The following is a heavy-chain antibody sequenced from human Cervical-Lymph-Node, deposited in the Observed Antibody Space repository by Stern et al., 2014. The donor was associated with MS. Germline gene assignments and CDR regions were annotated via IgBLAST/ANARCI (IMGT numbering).Heavy chain of an antibody. CDR2: ISDDGSNK. J-gene: IGHJ4*02. CDR3: ARTGHEAAAGDY. D-gene: IGHD6-13*01. CDR1: GFPFPRPA. V-gene: IGHV3-30*16. Sequence: LLPSGAGAAHPGPPLPLPRAASGFPFPRPAMPWVRPPPPPGLPRVAVISDDGSNKSYADSVKGRFTISRDNSKNTLYLQMNSLRAEDTAVYYCARTGHEAAAGDYWGQGTLVTVSS.